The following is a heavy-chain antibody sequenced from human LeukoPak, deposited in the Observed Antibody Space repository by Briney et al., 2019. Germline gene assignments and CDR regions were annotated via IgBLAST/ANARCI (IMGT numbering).Heavy chain of an antibody. CDR1: GYTFTKYD. CDR2: MNPNSGNT. V-gene: IGHV1-8*01. Sequence: ASVKVSCKASGYTFTKYDINWVRQPTGQGLEWMGWMNPNSGNTGYAQKFQDRVTMTRNTSISTAYMELSSLRSEDTAFYYCARVNCSSTSCRSKFLDYWGQGTLVTVSS. D-gene: IGHD2-2*01. J-gene: IGHJ4*02. CDR3: ARVNCSSTSCRSKFLDY.